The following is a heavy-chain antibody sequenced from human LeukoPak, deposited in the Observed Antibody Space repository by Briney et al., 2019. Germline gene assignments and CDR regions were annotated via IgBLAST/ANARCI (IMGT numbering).Heavy chain of an antibody. J-gene: IGHJ1*01. D-gene: IGHD3-3*01. CDR3: ARSDFWSGYPFTH. CDR2: INHSGST. CDR1: GGSFSGYY. Sequence: SETLSLTCAVYGGSFSGYYLSWIRQPPGKGLEWIGEINHSGSTNYNPSLKSRVTISVDTSKNQFSLKLSSVTAADTAVYYCARSDFWSGYPFTHWGQGTLVTVSS. V-gene: IGHV4-34*01.